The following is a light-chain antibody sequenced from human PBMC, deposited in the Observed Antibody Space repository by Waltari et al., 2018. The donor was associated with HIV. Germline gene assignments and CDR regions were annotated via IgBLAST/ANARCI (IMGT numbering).Light chain of an antibody. CDR1: QSLLHSDGYNY. CDR2: LAS. J-gene: IGKJ2*01. CDR3: MQGLQIPQT. Sequence: DVVMTQSPLSLPVTPGEPASISCTSSQSLLHSDGYNYFDWYLQKPGQSPQLLFFLASDRASGVSDRFSGSGSGTHFTLKISRVEAEDVGVYYCMQGLQIPQTFGQGTKLEIK. V-gene: IGKV2-28*01.